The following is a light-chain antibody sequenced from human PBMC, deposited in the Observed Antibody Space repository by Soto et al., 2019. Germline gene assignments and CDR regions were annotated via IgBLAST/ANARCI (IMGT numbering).Light chain of an antibody. CDR2: RNN. CDR3: SVWDANLSAWV. J-gene: IGLJ3*02. V-gene: IGLV1-47*01. Sequence: QSVLTQPPSASGTPGQRVTISCSGSSSNIGRNYVYWYQQLPGTAPKLLIYRNNQRPSGVPDQFSGYKSGTSASLAISGLRSEDEADYYCSVWDANLSAWVFGGGTKLTVL. CDR1: SSNIGRNY.